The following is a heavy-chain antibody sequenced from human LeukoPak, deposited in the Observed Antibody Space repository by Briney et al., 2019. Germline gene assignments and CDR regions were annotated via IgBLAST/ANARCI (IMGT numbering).Heavy chain of an antibody. CDR3: ARGRARYGGSYAYS. D-gene: IGHD1-26*01. Sequence: PGGSLRLSCTASGFTFSSFERNWVRQAPGKGLEWVSSISYSGDSIYYAASVQGRFTISRDNAKNSLSLQMSSPRADHTAVYYCARGRARYGGSYAYSWGQGTLVTVSS. CDR2: ISYSGDSI. CDR1: GFTFSSFE. J-gene: IGHJ4*02. V-gene: IGHV3-48*03.